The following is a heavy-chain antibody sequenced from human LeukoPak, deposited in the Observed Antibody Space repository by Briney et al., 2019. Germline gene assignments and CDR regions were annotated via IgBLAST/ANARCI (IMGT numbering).Heavy chain of an antibody. CDR1: GFTFSSYA. J-gene: IGHJ4*02. Sequence: GGSLRFSCAVSGFTFSSYAMTWVRQAPGKGLEWVSAISGTGANTYYADSVKGRFTTSRDNPRSTLYLQMNSLSNEDTAVYYCAYADNNGWYYFDYWGQGTLVTVSS. CDR3: AYADNNGWYYFDY. V-gene: IGHV3-23*01. D-gene: IGHD6-19*01. CDR2: ISGTGANT.